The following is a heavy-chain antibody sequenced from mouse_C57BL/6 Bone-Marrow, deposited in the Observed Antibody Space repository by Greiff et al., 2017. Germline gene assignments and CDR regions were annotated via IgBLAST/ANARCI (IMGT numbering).Heavy chain of an antibody. J-gene: IGHJ2*01. CDR1: GFTFSSYA. CDR3: AREGAGDY. V-gene: IGHV5-4*01. CDR2: ISDGGSYT. Sequence: EVQRVESGGGLVKPGGSLTLSCAASGFTFSSYAMSWVRQTPEKRLEWVATISDGGSYTYYPDNVKGRFTISRDNAKNNLYLQMSHLKSEDTAMYYCAREGAGDYWGQGTTLTVSS.